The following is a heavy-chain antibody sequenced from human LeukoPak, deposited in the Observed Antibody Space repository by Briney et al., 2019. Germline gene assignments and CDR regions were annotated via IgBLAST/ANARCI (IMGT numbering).Heavy chain of an antibody. Sequence: SETLSLTCTVSGGSISSGDYYWSWIRQPPGKGLEWIGYIYYSGSTYYNPSLKSRVTISVDTSKNQFSLKLSSVTAADTAVYYCARTGEYQPLTGAFDIWGQGTMVTVSS. J-gene: IGHJ3*02. CDR2: IYYSGST. CDR1: GGSISSGDYY. CDR3: ARTGEYQPLTGAFDI. V-gene: IGHV4-30-4*08. D-gene: IGHD2-2*01.